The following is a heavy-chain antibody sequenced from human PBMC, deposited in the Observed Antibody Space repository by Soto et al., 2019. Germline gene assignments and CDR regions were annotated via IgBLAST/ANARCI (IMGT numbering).Heavy chain of an antibody. CDR1: GFIFSDFL. J-gene: IGHJ4*02. CDR3: VRDVQFQSFDY. V-gene: IGHV3-74*01. CDR2: IDGDGSRI. Sequence: ELPLVESGGGSVQPGESLRLSCAASGFIFSDFLMHWVRQGPGEGLVWLARIDGDGSRIRYADSVKGRFTISRDNAKNTLYLQMNSLRADDTAMYYCVRDVQFQSFDYWGQGTLVTVSS. D-gene: IGHD1-1*01.